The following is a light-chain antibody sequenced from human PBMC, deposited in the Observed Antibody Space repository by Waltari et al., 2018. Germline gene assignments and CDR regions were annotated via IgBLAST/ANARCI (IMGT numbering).Light chain of an antibody. Sequence: SPGLTQPPSVSVSPGQTAIITCSGDELADQYIYWFQQKSGQAPVVVIRRNTGRPSGIPERFSASDSGTTGTLVISGVQAEDEAEYYCQSADDSGDHVLFGGGTKLTVL. V-gene: IGLV3-25*03. CDR3: QSADDSGDHVL. CDR2: RNT. CDR1: ELADQY. J-gene: IGLJ2*01.